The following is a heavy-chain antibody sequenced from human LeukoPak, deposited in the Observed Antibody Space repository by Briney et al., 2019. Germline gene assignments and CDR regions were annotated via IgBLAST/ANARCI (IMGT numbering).Heavy chain of an antibody. CDR3: AGTQWLSNNWFDP. V-gene: IGHV4-4*07. Sequence: KASETLSLTCTVSGGSISSYYWSWIRQPAGKGLEWIGRIYTSGSTNYNPSLKSRVTISVDTSKNQFSLKLSSVTAADTAVYYCAGTQWLSNNWFDPWGQGTLVTVSS. J-gene: IGHJ5*02. D-gene: IGHD6-19*01. CDR1: GGSISSYY. CDR2: IYTSGST.